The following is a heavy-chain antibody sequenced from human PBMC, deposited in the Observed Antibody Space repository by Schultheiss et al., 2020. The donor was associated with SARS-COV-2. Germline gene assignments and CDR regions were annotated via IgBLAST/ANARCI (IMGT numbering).Heavy chain of an antibody. V-gene: IGHV4-39*01. D-gene: IGHD3-10*01. CDR1: GGSISSSSYY. J-gene: IGHJ4*02. CDR3: ARLVITMVRGVIITEGLDY. CDR2: IYYSGST. Sequence: SQTLSLTCTVSGGSISSSSYYWGWIRQPPGKGLVWIGSIYYSGSTYYNPSLKSRVTISVDTSKNQFSLKLSSVTAADTAVYYCARLVITMVRGVIITEGLDYWGQGTLVTVSS.